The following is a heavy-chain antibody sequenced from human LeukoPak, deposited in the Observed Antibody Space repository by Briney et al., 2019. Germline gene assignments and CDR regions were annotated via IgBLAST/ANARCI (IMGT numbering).Heavy chain of an antibody. CDR3: ARDIVVIPAANGIDY. D-gene: IGHD2-2*01. J-gene: IGHJ4*02. V-gene: IGHV1-46*01. Sequence: ASVKVSCKASGYTFTSYYMYWVRQAPGQGLEWMGIINPSGGSTSYAQKFQGRVTVTRDTSTTTVYMELSSLRSEDTAVYYCARDIVVIPAANGIDYWGQGALVTVSS. CDR2: INPSGGST. CDR1: GYTFTSYY.